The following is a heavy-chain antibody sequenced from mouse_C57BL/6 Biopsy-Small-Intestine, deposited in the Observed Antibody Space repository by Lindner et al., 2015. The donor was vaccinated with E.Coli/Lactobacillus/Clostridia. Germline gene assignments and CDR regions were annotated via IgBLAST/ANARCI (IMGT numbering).Heavy chain of an antibody. D-gene: IGHD3-2*02. CDR1: GYTFTGYW. Sequence: VQLQESGAELMKPGASVKLSCKATGYTFTGYWINWVKQRPGKGLEWTGRIYPGDGDTNYNGKFKGKATLTADKSSSTAYMQLSSLTSEDSAVYFCASGSGYWGQGTLVTVSA. J-gene: IGHJ3*01. CDR3: ASGSGY. V-gene: IGHV1-82*01. CDR2: IYPGDGDT.